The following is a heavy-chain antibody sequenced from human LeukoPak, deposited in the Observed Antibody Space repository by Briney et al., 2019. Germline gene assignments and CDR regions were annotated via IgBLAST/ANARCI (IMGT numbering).Heavy chain of an antibody. CDR2: IYSSGST. CDR3: ARDLRSRAY. V-gene: IGHV3-53*01. J-gene: IGHJ4*02. CDR1: GFTVSSNY. D-gene: IGHD4-17*01. Sequence: AGGSLRLSCAASGFTVSSNYMSWVRQAPGKGLEWDSVIYSSGSTYYADSVKGRFTISRDNSKNTLYLQMNSLRAEDTAIYYCARDLRSRAYWGQGTLVTVSS.